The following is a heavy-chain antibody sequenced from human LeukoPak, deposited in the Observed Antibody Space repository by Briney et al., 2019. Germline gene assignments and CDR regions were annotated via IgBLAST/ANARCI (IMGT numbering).Heavy chain of an antibody. J-gene: IGHJ4*02. V-gene: IGHV3-23*01. Sequence: GGSLRLSCAASGFTFNIYAMSWVRQAPGKGLEWASGISDGGATIHYSDSVKGRFTISRDNSKNTLYLQMSSLRAEDTAVYYCAKMGLPIDYWGQGTLVTVSS. D-gene: IGHD1-26*01. CDR2: ISDGGATI. CDR1: GFTFNIYA. CDR3: AKMGLPIDY.